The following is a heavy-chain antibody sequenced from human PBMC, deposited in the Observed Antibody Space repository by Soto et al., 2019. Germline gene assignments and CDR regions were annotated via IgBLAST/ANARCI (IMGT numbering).Heavy chain of an antibody. CDR2: IYYGGST. CDR3: ARDFWSGYYTLGYYYYGMDV. Sequence: SETLSLTCTVSGGSISSGGYYWSWIRQHPGKGLEWIGYIYYGGSTYYNPSLKSRVTISVDTSKNQFSLKLSSVTAADTAVYYCARDFWSGYYTLGYYYYGMDVWGKGTTVTVSS. CDR1: GGSISSGGYY. D-gene: IGHD3-3*01. J-gene: IGHJ6*04. V-gene: IGHV4-31*03.